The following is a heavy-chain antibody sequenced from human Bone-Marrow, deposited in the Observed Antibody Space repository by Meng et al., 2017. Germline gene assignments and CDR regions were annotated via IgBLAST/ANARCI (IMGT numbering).Heavy chain of an antibody. CDR1: GGTFSSYT. Sequence: SVKVSCKASGGTFSSYTISWVRQAPGQGLEWMGRIIPILGIANYAQKFQGRVTITADKSTSTAYMELSSLRSEDTAVYYCAREQWLVPLYYYYGMDVWGQGTTVTVSS. CDR3: AREQWLVPLYYYYGMDV. D-gene: IGHD6-19*01. CDR2: IIPILGIA. V-gene: IGHV1-69*04. J-gene: IGHJ6*02.